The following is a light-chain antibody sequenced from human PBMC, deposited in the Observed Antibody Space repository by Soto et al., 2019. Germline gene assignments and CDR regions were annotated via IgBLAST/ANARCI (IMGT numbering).Light chain of an antibody. V-gene: IGLV2-14*01. Sequence: QSVLTQPASVSGSPGQSITISCTGTSSDVGAYNYVSWYRQHPGKAPKLMIYEVTNRPSGVSNRFSGSKSGSTASLTISGLQAEDGADYYCSSYTSSSTLVFGGGTKLTVL. CDR3: SSYTSSSTLV. CDR1: SSDVGAYNY. CDR2: EVT. J-gene: IGLJ3*02.